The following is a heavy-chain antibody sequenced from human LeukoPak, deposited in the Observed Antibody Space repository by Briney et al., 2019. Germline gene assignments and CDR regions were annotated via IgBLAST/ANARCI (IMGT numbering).Heavy chain of an antibody. V-gene: IGHV3-23*01. D-gene: IGHD3-9*01. CDR1: GFTFSSYA. CDR2: ISGSGGST. CDR3: AKVQSDWLLIYYFDY. Sequence: GGSLRLSCAASGFTFSSYAMSWVRRAPGKGLEWVSAISGSGGSTYYADSVKGRFTISRDNSKNTLYLQMNSLRAEDTAVYYCAKVQSDWLLIYYFDYWGQGTLVTVSS. J-gene: IGHJ4*02.